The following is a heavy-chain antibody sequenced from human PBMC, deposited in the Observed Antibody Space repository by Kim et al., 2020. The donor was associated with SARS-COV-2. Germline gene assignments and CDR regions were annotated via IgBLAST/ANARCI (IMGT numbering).Heavy chain of an antibody. CDR1: GFTFSDYY. V-gene: IGHV3-11*01. CDR3: ARESSSWYLDYYGMDV. J-gene: IGHJ6*02. CDR2: ISSSGSTI. Sequence: GGSLRLSCAASGFTFSDYYMSWIRQAPGKGLEWVSYISSSGSTIYYADSVKGRFTITRDNAKNSLYLQMNSLRAEDTAVYYCARESSSWYLDYYGMDVWGQETTVTVSS. D-gene: IGHD6-13*01.